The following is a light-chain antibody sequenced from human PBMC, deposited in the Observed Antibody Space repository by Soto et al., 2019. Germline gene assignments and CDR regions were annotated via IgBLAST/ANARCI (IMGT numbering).Light chain of an antibody. J-gene: IGKJ5*01. V-gene: IGKV1-16*02. CDR3: QHDN. CDR2: ASS. Sequence: DIQITHSPSSRSASGGDRVTITCRASQGISNYLGWFQQKPGKAPKSLIYASSSLHSGVPSKFSGTGSGTDFTLTISSLQPENFATYYCQHDNFGQGTRLEIK. CDR1: QGISNY.